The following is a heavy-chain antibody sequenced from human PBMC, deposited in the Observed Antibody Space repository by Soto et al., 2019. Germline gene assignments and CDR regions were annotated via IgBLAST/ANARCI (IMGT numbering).Heavy chain of an antibody. Sequence: PSETLSLTCTVSGGSISSGDYYWSWIRQPPGKGLEWIGYIYYSGSTYYNPSLKSRVTISVDTSKNQFSLKLSSVTAADTAVYYCARGTYYYDSSGYYQLDYFDYWGQGTLVTVSS. CDR3: ARGTYYYDSSGYYQLDYFDY. CDR1: GGSISSGDYY. CDR2: IYYSGST. D-gene: IGHD3-22*01. V-gene: IGHV4-30-4*01. J-gene: IGHJ4*02.